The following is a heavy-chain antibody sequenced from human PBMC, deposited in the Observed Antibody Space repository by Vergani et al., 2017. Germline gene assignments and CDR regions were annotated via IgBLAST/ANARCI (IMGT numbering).Heavy chain of an antibody. CDR1: GGSFSGYY. CDR3: ARASTGDFNY. D-gene: IGHD7-27*01. CDR2: INHSGST. J-gene: IGHJ4*02. V-gene: IGHV4-34*01. Sequence: QVQLQESGPGLLKPSETLSLTCAVYGGSFSGYYWSWIRQPPGKGLEWIGEINHSGSTNYNPSLKSRVTISVDTSKNQFSLKLSSVTAADTAVYFCARASTGDFNYWGQGTLVTVSS.